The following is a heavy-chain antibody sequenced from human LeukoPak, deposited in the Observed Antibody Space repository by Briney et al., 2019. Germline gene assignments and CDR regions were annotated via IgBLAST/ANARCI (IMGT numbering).Heavy chain of an antibody. CDR3: ARDKLGRQQLVGWFDP. CDR1: GYTFTSYY. J-gene: IGHJ5*02. Sequence: ASVKVSCKASGYTFTSYYMHWVRQAPGQGLEWMGIINPSGGSTRNAQKFQGRVTMTRGTSTSTVYMELSSLRSEDTAVYYCARDKLGRQQLVGWFDPWGQGTLVTVSS. CDR2: INPSGGST. V-gene: IGHV1-46*01. D-gene: IGHD6-13*01.